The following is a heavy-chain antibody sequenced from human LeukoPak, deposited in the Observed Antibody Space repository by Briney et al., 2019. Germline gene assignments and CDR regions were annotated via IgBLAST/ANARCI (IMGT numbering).Heavy chain of an antibody. CDR1: GGSISSGGYY. D-gene: IGHD1-14*01. V-gene: IGHV4-30-2*01. J-gene: IGHJ4*02. CDR3: ARVWSRITPDY. Sequence: SQTLSFTCTVSGGSISSGGYYWSWIRQPPGKGLEWIGYIYHSGSTYYNPSLKSRVTISVDRSKNQFSLKLSSVTAADTAVYYCARVWSRITPDYWGQGTLVTVSS. CDR2: IYHSGST.